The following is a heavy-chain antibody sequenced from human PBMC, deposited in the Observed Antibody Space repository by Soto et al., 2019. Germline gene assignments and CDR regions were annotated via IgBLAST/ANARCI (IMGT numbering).Heavy chain of an antibody. D-gene: IGHD3-10*01. CDR2: ISYDGSNK. J-gene: IGHJ6*02. V-gene: IGHV3-30*18. Sequence: PVRPLRLCYAAAGFTFSRYGMDCVRKAPGKGLEWVAVISYDGSNKYYADSVRGRFTISRDNSKNTLYLQMNSLRAEDTAVYYCAKVLMVRGVIIKRGYGMDVWGQGTTVTVSS. CDR3: AKVLMVRGVIIKRGYGMDV. CDR1: GFTFSRYG.